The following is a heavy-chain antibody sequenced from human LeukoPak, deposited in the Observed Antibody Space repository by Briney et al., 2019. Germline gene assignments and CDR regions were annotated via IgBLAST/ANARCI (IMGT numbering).Heavy chain of an antibody. CDR1: GFAFSTYA. J-gene: IGHJ4*02. CDR3: ANEVEGDY. D-gene: IGHD1-1*01. Sequence: GGSLRLSCAASGFAFSTYAINWVRQAPGKGLEWVSCISSSGGTTYYADSVKGRFTISRDNSKNTLYLQMNSLRAEDTAVYYCANEVEGDYWGQGTLVTVSS. CDR2: ISSSGGTT. V-gene: IGHV3-23*01.